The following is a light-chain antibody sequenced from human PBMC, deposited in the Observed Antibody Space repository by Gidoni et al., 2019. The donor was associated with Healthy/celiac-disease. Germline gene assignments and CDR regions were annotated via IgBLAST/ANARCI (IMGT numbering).Light chain of an antibody. V-gene: IGKV2-28*01. CDR2: LGT. CDR3: MQALQTPYT. J-gene: IGKJ3*01. CDR1: QSLLHNNGYNY. Sequence: DIVMTQSPLSLPVTPGEPASFSCRSSQSLLHNNGYNYLDWYLQKPGQSPQLLNYLGTNRASGVPDRCSGSGAGTDFTLQISRVEAEDVGVYYCMQALQTPYTFGPGTKVDIK.